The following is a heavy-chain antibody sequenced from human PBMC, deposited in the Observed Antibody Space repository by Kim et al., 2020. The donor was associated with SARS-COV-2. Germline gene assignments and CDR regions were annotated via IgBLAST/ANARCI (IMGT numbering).Heavy chain of an antibody. CDR3: ARLEMTGIGGTGWFDP. CDR2: VYYSGST. V-gene: IGHV4-39*01. J-gene: IGHJ5*02. CDR1: GGSISRSNSH. D-gene: IGHD1-1*01. Sequence: SETLSLTCTVSGGSISRSNSHWGWIRQPPGKGLEWIGSVYYSGSTFYNPSLKSRVTISVDTSENHLSLKLTSVTAADTAVYYCARLEMTGIGGTGWFDPWGQGTLVTVSS.